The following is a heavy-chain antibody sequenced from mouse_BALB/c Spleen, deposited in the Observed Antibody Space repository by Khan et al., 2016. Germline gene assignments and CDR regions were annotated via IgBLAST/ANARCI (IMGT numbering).Heavy chain of an antibody. CDR2: ILPGSGSS. V-gene: IGHV1-9*01. Sequence: QVQLQQSGAELMKPGASVKISCKATGYTFSSYWIEWVKQRPGHGLEWIGEILPGSGSSNYNERFKGKATFTADTSSNTAFLQLDSLTSEDSAVYYCAKLTLRRSAFDYWGQGTSVTVSS. D-gene: IGHD2-12*01. J-gene: IGHJ4*01. CDR1: GYTFSSYW. CDR3: AKLTLRRSAFDY.